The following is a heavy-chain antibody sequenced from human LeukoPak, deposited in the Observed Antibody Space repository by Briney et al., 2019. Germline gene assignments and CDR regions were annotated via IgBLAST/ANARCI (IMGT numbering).Heavy chain of an antibody. CDR2: IYYSGST. Sequence: SETLSLTCTVSGGSISSYYWSWIRQPPGKGLGWIGYIYYSGSTNYNPSLKSRVTISVDTSKNQFSLKLSSVTAADTAVYYCARSPRFGELLTIDYWGQGTLVTVSS. J-gene: IGHJ4*02. V-gene: IGHV4-59*01. CDR3: ARSPRFGELLTIDY. CDR1: GGSISSYY. D-gene: IGHD3-10*01.